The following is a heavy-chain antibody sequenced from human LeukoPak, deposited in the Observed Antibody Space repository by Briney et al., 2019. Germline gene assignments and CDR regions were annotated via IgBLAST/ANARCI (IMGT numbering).Heavy chain of an antibody. D-gene: IGHD5-18*01. J-gene: IGHJ4*02. CDR2: IKEDGSEK. CDR3: ARNTHMVPGNYFEY. Sequence: GGSLRLSCAASGFTLCNYWMSWVRQAPGKGPEWVANIKEDGSEKYYVDSVTGRFSISRDNAKNSLYLQMNSLRAEDTAVYYCARNTHMVPGNYFEYGGQGNVVTVSS. CDR1: GFTLCNYW. V-gene: IGHV3-7*01.